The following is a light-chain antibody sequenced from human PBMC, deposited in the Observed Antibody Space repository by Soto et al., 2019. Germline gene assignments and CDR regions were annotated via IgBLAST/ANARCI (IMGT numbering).Light chain of an antibody. CDR1: ISDVGGYNY. CDR3: SSYTSSSTYV. Sequence: QSALTQPSSLSGSPGRSITISCTGTISDVGGYNYVSWYQQHPGKAPKLMIYEVSNLPSGVSNRFSGSKSGNTAPLTISGLQAEDEADYYCSSYTSSSTYVFGNGTKVTV. V-gene: IGLV2-14*01. J-gene: IGLJ1*01. CDR2: EVS.